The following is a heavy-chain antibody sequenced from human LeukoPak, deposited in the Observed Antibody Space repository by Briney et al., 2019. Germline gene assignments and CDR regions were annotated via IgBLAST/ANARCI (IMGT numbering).Heavy chain of an antibody. V-gene: IGHV3-23*01. D-gene: IGHD3-3*01. CDR1: GFIFSNYG. J-gene: IGHJ5*02. CDR2: ISASGSAT. Sequence: PGGSLRLSCAASGFIFSNYGMNWVRQAPGKGLEWVAAISASGSATSYADSVRGRFTISRDNSKSTTYLQMNSLRAEDTAVYYCAKMERAYDFWSGYYNWFDPWGQGTLVTVSS. CDR3: AKMERAYDFWSGYYNWFDP.